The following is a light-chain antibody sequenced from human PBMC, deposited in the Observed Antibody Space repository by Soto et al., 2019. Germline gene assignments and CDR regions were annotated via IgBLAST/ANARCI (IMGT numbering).Light chain of an antibody. CDR2: GAT. CDR3: QQTYETPRK. J-gene: IGKJ1*01. Sequence: DLQMTQSPSSPSASIGDRVTITCPASHFVSSFLNWYQPKPGNAPKVLIYGATSLKSGVPSRFTGSWSGTDFTLTISGLQPEDFATYYCQQTYETPRKFGQGTKVEIK. V-gene: IGKV1-39*01. CDR1: HFVSSF.